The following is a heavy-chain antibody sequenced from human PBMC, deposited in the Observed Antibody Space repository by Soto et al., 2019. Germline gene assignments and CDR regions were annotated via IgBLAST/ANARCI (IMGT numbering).Heavy chain of an antibody. CDR2: IYHSGTI. J-gene: IGHJ4*02. Sequence: SETLSLTCTVSGGSISGYYWSWMRQPPGQGLEWIGYIYHSGTIRYNPSLESRVTISVDTSKNQFSLKLASVTAADTAVYYCARTQMATLCFDYWGQGTLVTVSS. V-gene: IGHV4-59*01. D-gene: IGHD5-12*01. CDR3: ARTQMATLCFDY. CDR1: GGSISGYY.